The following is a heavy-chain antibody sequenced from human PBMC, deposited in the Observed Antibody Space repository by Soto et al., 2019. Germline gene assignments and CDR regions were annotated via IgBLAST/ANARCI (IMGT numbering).Heavy chain of an antibody. CDR2: IYYSGST. J-gene: IGHJ4*02. CDR3: ARDSHGPSGGYDFFDY. Sequence: SETLSLTCTVSGGSISSGDYYWSWIRQPPGKGLEWIGYIYYSGSTYYNPSLKSRVTISVDTSKNQFSLKLSSVTAADTAVYYCARDSHGPSGGYDFFDYWGQGTLVTVSS. D-gene: IGHD5-12*01. V-gene: IGHV4-30-4*01. CDR1: GGSISSGDYY.